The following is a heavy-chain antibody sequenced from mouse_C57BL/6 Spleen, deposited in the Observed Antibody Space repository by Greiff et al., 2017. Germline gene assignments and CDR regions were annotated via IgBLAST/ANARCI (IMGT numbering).Heavy chain of an antibody. V-gene: IGHV1-52*01. Sequence: QVQLKQPGAELVRPGSSVKLSCKASGYTFTSYWMHWVKQRPIQGLEWIGNIDPSDSETHYNQKFKDKATLTVDKSSSTAYMQLSSLTSEDSAVYYCARWTVVATDWYFDVWGTGTTVTVSS. CDR3: ARWTVVATDWYFDV. CDR2: IDPSDSET. CDR1: GYTFTSYW. J-gene: IGHJ1*03. D-gene: IGHD1-1*01.